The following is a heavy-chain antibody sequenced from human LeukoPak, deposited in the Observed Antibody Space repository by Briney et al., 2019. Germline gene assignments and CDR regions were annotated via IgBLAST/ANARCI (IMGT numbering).Heavy chain of an antibody. CDR2: IKHDGSDE. Sequence: GGSLRLSCAASGFTFGNFWMAWVRQAPGKGLEWVANIKHDGSDEYYVDSVKGRFTISRDNAKNSLYLQMNSLRAEDTAVYYCARVTYSSAWDWGQGTLATVSS. V-gene: IGHV3-7*01. CDR1: GFTFGNFW. CDR3: ARVTYSSAWD. J-gene: IGHJ4*02. D-gene: IGHD6-19*01.